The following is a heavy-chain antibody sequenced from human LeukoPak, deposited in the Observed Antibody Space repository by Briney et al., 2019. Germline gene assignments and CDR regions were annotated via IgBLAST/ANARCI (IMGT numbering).Heavy chain of an antibody. Sequence: GGSLRLSCAASGFTFSSYGMSWVRQAPGKGLEWVSGISGSGGTTYYADSVKGRFTISRDNSKNTLYLQMNSLRAEDTAVYYCAELGITMIGGVWGKGTTVTISS. CDR2: ISGSGGTT. J-gene: IGHJ6*04. CDR3: AELGITMIGGV. V-gene: IGHV3-23*01. CDR1: GFTFSSYG. D-gene: IGHD3-10*02.